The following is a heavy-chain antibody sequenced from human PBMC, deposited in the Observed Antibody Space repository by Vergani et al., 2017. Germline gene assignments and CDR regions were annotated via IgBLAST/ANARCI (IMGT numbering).Heavy chain of an antibody. CDR2: IYYSGST. Sequence: QVQLQESGPGLVKPSETLSLTCTVSGGSISSYYWSWIRQPPGKGLEWIGYIYYSGSTNYNPSLKSRVTISVDTSKNQFSLRLSSVTAADTAVYYCARAKAVRGVIISGYYYYYGMDVWGQGTTVTVSS. J-gene: IGHJ6*02. D-gene: IGHD3-10*01. CDR3: ARAKAVRGVIISGYYYYYGMDV. CDR1: GGSISSYY. V-gene: IGHV4-59*01.